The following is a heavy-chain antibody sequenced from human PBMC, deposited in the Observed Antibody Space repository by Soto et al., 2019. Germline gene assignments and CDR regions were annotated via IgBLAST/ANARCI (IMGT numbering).Heavy chain of an antibody. CDR1: GFTFSSHS. V-gene: IGHV3-30-3*01. J-gene: IGHJ4*02. CDR3: AREWSASGDLDY. Sequence: QVQLVESGGGVVQPGRSLRLSCAASGFTFSSHSIQWVRQAPGKGLEWVAVISYEGSIKYYADSVKGRFTISRDNSKNTAYLQMNSLRAEDTAVFDCAREWSASGDLDYWGQGTLVIVSS. D-gene: IGHD3-10*01. CDR2: ISYEGSIK.